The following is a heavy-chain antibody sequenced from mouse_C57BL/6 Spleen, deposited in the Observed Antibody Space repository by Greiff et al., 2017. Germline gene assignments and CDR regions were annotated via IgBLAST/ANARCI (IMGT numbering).Heavy chain of an antibody. Sequence: VQLQQSGAELARPGASVKLSCKASGYTFTSYGISWVKQRPGQGLEWIGEIYPRSGNTYYNEKFKGKATLTADKSSSTAYMELRSLTSEDSAVYFCASTYYSNYDYWGQGTSVTVSS. CDR2: IYPRSGNT. V-gene: IGHV1-81*01. D-gene: IGHD2-5*01. J-gene: IGHJ4*01. CDR1: GYTFTSYG. CDR3: ASTYYSNYDY.